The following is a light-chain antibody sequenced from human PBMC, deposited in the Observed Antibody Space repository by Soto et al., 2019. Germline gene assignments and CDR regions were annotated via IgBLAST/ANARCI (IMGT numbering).Light chain of an antibody. CDR2: DVT. V-gene: IGLV2-14*03. J-gene: IGLJ2*01. CDR1: SSDVGGYNY. CDR3: SSYTRASALVV. Sequence: QSALTQPASVSGSPGQSITISCTGTSSDVGGYNYVSWYQHYPGKAPKLVIYDVTYRPSGVSNRFSGSKSDSTAPLTISGLQAEDEADYYCSSYTRASALVVFGGGTKLTVL.